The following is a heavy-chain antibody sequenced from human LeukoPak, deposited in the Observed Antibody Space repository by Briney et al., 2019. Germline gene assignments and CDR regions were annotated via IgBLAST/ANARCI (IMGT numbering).Heavy chain of an antibody. CDR3: AREAGIVVVTAINYYYYGMDV. D-gene: IGHD2-21*02. V-gene: IGHV1-2*02. CDR2: INPNSGGT. Sequence: PGASVKVSCKASGYTFTGYYMHWVRQAPGQGLEWMGWINPNSGGTNYAQKFQGRVTMTRDTSISTAYMELSRLRSDDTAVYYCAREAGIVVVTAINYYYYGMDVWGQGTTVTVSS. CDR1: GYTFTGYY. J-gene: IGHJ6*02.